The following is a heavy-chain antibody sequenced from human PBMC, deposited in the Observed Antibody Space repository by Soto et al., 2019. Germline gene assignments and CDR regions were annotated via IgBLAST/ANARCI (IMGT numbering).Heavy chain of an antibody. CDR1: GFTFSSYS. J-gene: IGHJ3*02. CDR2: ISSSSSYI. D-gene: IGHD2-15*01. CDR3: AREIVVVVAAKRGAYNAFDI. Sequence: GGSLRLSCAASGFTFSSYSMNWVRQAPGKGLEWVSSISSSSSYIYYADSVKGRFTISRDNARNSLYLQMNSLRAEDTAVYYCAREIVVVVAAKRGAYNAFDIWGQGTMVTVSS. V-gene: IGHV3-21*01.